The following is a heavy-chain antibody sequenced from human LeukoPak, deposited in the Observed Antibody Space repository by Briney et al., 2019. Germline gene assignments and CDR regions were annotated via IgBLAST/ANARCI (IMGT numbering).Heavy chain of an antibody. CDR2: INHSGST. Sequence: SETLSLTCAVYGGSFSGYYWSWVRQPPEKGLEWIGEINHSGSTNYNPSLKSRVTISVDTSKNQFSLKLSSVTAADTAVYYCARENGLAAAVDYWGQGTLVTVSS. D-gene: IGHD6-13*01. CDR3: ARENGLAAAVDY. CDR1: GGSFSGYY. V-gene: IGHV4-34*01. J-gene: IGHJ4*02.